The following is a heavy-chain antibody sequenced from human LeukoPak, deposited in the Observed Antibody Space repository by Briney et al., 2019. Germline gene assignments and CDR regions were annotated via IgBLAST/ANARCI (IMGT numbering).Heavy chain of an antibody. D-gene: IGHD3-22*01. CDR2: IKQDGSEK. CDR1: GFTLSSYW. J-gene: IGHJ4*02. Sequence: GGSLRLSCAASGFTLSSYWMSWVRQAPGKGLEWVANIKQDGSEKYYVDSVKGRFTISRDNAKNSLYLQMNSLRAEDTAVYYCASLQDSSGFPFDYWGQGTLVTVSS. CDR3: ASLQDSSGFPFDY. V-gene: IGHV3-7*01.